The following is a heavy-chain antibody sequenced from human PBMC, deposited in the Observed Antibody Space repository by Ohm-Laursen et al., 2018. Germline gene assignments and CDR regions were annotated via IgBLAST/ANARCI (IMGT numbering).Heavy chain of an antibody. D-gene: IGHD5-18*01. Sequence: TLSLICTVSGGSISNHYWHWVRQSPGKGLEWIGYIYHSGSTKYNPFFNSRVTISVDTSKNQFSLNLRSVTAADTAVYYCASGHNYGYDNYYYGMDVWGQGTTVTVSS. J-gene: IGHJ6*02. CDR1: GGSISNHY. CDR2: IYHSGST. CDR3: ASGHNYGYDNYYYGMDV. V-gene: IGHV4-59*11.